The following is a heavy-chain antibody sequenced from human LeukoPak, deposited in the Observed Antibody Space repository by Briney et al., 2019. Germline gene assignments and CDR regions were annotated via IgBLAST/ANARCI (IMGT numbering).Heavy chain of an antibody. CDR3: AKDRNDTQKGLYYFDY. D-gene: IGHD3-22*01. CDR1: GFTFSSYG. V-gene: IGHV3-30*02. Sequence: PGGSLRLSCAASGFTFSSYGMHWVRQAPGKGLEWVAVIWYDGSNKYYADSVKGRFTISRDNSKNTLYLQMNSLTAEDTAVFYCAKDRNDTQKGLYYFDYWGQGTLVTVSS. J-gene: IGHJ4*02. CDR2: IWYDGSNK.